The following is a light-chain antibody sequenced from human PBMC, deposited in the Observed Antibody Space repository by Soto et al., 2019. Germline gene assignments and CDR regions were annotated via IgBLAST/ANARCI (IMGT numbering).Light chain of an antibody. Sequence: QSVLTQPPSVSAAPGQKVTISCFGSSSNIGDNFVSWHQQFPGTAPKPLIYANHRRPSGIPDPFSASKSGTSATLAITGLQTGDEADYYCATWDTSLSAVVFGGGTKLTVL. CDR2: ANH. CDR1: SSNIGDNF. CDR3: ATWDTSLSAVV. J-gene: IGLJ3*02. V-gene: IGLV1-51*01.